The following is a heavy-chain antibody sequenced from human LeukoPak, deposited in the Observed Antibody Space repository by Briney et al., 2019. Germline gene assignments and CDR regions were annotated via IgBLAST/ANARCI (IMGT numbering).Heavy chain of an antibody. Sequence: SETLSLTCAVYGGSFSGYYWSWIRQPPGKGLEWIGEINHSGSTNHNPSLKSRVTISVDTSKNQFSLKLSSVTAADTAVYYCARLNYGSGSPKYRYYYYYGMDVWGKGTTVTVSS. V-gene: IGHV4-34*01. CDR2: INHSGST. D-gene: IGHD3-10*01. CDR3: ARLNYGSGSPKYRYYYYYGMDV. J-gene: IGHJ6*04. CDR1: GGSFSGYY.